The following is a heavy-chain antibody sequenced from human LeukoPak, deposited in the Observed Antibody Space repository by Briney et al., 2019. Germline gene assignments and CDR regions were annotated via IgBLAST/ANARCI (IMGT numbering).Heavy chain of an antibody. CDR3: AKDATIAAAYYYYFDY. D-gene: IGHD6-13*01. CDR2: INWNGGST. CDR1: GFTFDDYG. J-gene: IGHJ4*02. V-gene: IGHV3-20*04. Sequence: GGSLRLSCAASGFTFDDYGMSWVRQAPGKGLEWVSGINWNGGSTGYADSVKGRFTISRDNSKNTLYLQMNSLRAEDTAVYYCAKDATIAAAYYYYFDYWGQGTLVTVSS.